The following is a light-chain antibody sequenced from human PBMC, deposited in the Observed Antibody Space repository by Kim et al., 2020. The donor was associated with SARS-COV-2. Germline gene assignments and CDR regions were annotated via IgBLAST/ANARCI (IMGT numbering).Light chain of an antibody. J-gene: IGLJ3*02. Sequence: SASPGQTASIPCSGDKLGDKYVDWYQQKPGQSPVVVIYQDNKRPSGIPERFSGSNSGNTATLTISGTQAMDEADYYCQAWDSSTVVFGGGTQLTVL. CDR1: KLGDKY. V-gene: IGLV3-1*01. CDR3: QAWDSSTVV. CDR2: QDN.